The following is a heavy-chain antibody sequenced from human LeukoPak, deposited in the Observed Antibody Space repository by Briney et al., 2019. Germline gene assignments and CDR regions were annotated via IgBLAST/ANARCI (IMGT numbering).Heavy chain of an antibody. Sequence: GGSLRLSCAASGFTVSSNYMSWVRQAPGKGLEWVSVIYSGGSTYYADSVKGRFTIFRDNSKNTLYLQMNSLRAEDTAVYYCARRGDYYDSSGYSDYFDYWGQGTLVTVSS. V-gene: IGHV3-66*01. CDR3: ARRGDYYDSSGYSDYFDY. CDR2: IYSGGST. CDR1: GFTVSSNY. D-gene: IGHD3-22*01. J-gene: IGHJ4*02.